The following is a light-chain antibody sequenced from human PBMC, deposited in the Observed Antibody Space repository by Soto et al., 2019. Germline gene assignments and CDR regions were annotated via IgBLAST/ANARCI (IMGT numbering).Light chain of an antibody. CDR2: KVY. CDR1: QSLVHSDGIAY. V-gene: IGKV2-30*02. Sequence: DIVLTQSPLSLPVTLGQPASISCRSNQSLVHSDGIAYFSWFQQRPGRSQRRLIYKVYNRDSGVQARFSGSGSGTDFALKISRVEAEDVGVYYCMQGTHWPITVGQGTRLEI. J-gene: IGKJ5*01. CDR3: MQGTHWPIT.